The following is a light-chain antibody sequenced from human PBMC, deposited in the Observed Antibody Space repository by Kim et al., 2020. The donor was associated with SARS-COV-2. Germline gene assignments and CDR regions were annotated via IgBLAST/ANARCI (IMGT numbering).Light chain of an antibody. CDR1: SVDVGTYNL. CDR3: CIYVGSSTSVL. J-gene: IGLJ2*01. CDR2: DVN. V-gene: IGLV2-23*02. Sequence: QCALTQPASVSGSPGQSITISCTGTSVDVGTYNLVSWYRQYPGKAPKLIIYDVNKRPSGVPNRFSGSKSGNTASLTISGLQAEDEADYYCCIYVGSSTSVLFGGGTQLTVL.